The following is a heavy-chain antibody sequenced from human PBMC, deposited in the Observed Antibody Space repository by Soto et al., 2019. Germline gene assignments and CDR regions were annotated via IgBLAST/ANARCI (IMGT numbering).Heavy chain of an antibody. D-gene: IGHD3-22*01. CDR3: TREPPSGYYYLAWFDP. V-gene: IGHV3-49*03. CDR2: IRSKVYGGTT. Sequence: GGSLRLSCTTSGFTFADYAINWFRQAPGKGLEWVGFIRSKVYGGTTEYAASVKGRFTISRDDSKSIAYLQLNSLRTEDTAVYYCTREPPSGYYYLAWFDPWGQGTLVTVS. CDR1: GFTFADYA. J-gene: IGHJ5*02.